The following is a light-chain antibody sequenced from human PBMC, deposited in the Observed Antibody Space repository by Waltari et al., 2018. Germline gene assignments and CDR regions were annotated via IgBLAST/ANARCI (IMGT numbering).Light chain of an antibody. Sequence: QFALTQPAPVSGAPGQSTTLSRTGTSSDVCGYNYVCWYQNHPGKAPKLLIYDVSYRPSVVSNRFSGSKSGNTASLTISGLQAEDEADYYCASYTSSSTWVFGGGTKLTVL. V-gene: IGLV2-14*03. J-gene: IGLJ3*02. CDR3: ASYTSSSTWV. CDR1: SSDVCGYNY. CDR2: DVS.